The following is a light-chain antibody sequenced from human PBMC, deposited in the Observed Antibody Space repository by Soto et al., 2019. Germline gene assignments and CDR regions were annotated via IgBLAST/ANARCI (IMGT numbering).Light chain of an antibody. Sequence: DIQMTQSPSSLSASVGDRVTITCRASQGISTYLNWYQQKPGKAPKVLIYAASSLQSGVPSRFSGSGSETDFTLTISSLQPEDFATYSCHQSNRITWPVGQGTKVEIK. CDR3: HQSNRITWP. CDR2: AAS. V-gene: IGKV1-39*01. J-gene: IGKJ1*01. CDR1: QGISTY.